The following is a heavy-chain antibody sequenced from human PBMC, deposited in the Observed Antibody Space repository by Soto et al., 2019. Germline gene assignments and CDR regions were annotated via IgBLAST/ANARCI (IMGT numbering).Heavy chain of an antibody. CDR1: GYTFTSYG. CDR3: ARDYYCRGGSCYSGWFDP. V-gene: IGHV1-18*01. J-gene: IGHJ5*02. Sequence: QVQLVQSGAEVKKPGASVKVSCKASGYTFTSYGISWVRQAPGQGLEWMGWISAYNGNTNYAQKLQGRVTMTTDTSTSTAYRELRSLRSDDTAVYYCARDYYCRGGSCYSGWFDPWGQGTLVTVSS. CDR2: ISAYNGNT. D-gene: IGHD2-15*01.